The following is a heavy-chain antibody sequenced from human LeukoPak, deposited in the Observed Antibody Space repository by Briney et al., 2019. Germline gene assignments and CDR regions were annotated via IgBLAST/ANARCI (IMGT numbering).Heavy chain of an antibody. Sequence: PGGSLRLSCAASGFTFSSYAMSWVRQAPGKGLEWVSAISGSGGSTYYADSVKGRFTISRDNSKNTLYLQMNSLRAEDTAVYYCAKLIDGSGSYYNVGIGYWGQGTLVTASS. CDR3: AKLIDGSGSYYNVGIGY. CDR1: GFTFSSYA. V-gene: IGHV3-23*01. CDR2: ISGSGGST. D-gene: IGHD3-10*01. J-gene: IGHJ4*02.